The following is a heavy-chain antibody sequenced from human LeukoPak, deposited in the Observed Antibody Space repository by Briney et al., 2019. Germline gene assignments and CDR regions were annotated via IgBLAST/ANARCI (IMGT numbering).Heavy chain of an antibody. V-gene: IGHV4-61*02. CDR1: GGSISSGLYY. CDR3: ARDRGAGASYFQY. CDR2: EYTTGST. J-gene: IGHJ1*01. D-gene: IGHD6-13*01. Sequence: SQTLSLTCTVSGGSISSGLYYWSWIRQPAGRGLEWIGREYTTGSTNYNPSLESRVTISLDTSKNQFSLSLSSVTAADTAVYYCARDRGAGASYFQYWGQGTLVTVSS.